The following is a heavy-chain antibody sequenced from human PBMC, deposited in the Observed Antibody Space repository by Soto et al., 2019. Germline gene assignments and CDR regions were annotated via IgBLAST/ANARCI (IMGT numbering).Heavy chain of an antibody. D-gene: IGHD3-16*01. Sequence: GGSLRLSCAASGFTFSNHWMHWVRQAPGKGLVWVSHITNDGSSTVYADSVKGRFSISRDNAKNMVYLQMNSLRPEDTAVYNCVKGSGGVDSWGQGTVLTVSS. J-gene: IGHJ4*02. CDR2: ITNDGSST. CDR1: GFTFSNHW. V-gene: IGHV3-74*01. CDR3: VKGSGGVDS.